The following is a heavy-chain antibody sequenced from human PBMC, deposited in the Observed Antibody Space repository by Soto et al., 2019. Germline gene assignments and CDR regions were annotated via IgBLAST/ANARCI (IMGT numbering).Heavy chain of an antibody. CDR1: GFTFSIYT. V-gene: IGHV3-30*18. J-gene: IGHJ4*02. D-gene: IGHD3-10*01. CDR3: AKDQGGTGSGPSHY. CDR2: ISCDGSNK. Sequence: PGGSLRLSCEASGFTFSIYTINWVRQEKGKGLEWVAVISCDGSNKYYADSVKGRFTISRDNSKNTLYLQMNSLRAEDTAVYYCAKDQGGTGSGPSHYWGQGTLVTVSS.